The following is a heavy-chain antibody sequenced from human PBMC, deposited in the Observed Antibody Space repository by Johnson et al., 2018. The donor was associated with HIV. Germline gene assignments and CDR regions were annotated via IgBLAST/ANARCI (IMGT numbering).Heavy chain of an antibody. D-gene: IGHD5-24*01. CDR2: IKSKTDGGTT. J-gene: IGHJ3*02. CDR3: ARPRRGMATNRDAFDI. V-gene: IGHV3-15*01. CDR1: GFTFSNAW. Sequence: VQLVESGGGLVKPGGSLRLSCAASGFTFSNAWMSWVRQAPGKGLEWVGRIKSKTDGGTTDYAAPVKGRFTISRDDSKNTLYLQMNSLRAEDTAVYYCARPRRGMATNRDAFDIWGQGTMVTVSS.